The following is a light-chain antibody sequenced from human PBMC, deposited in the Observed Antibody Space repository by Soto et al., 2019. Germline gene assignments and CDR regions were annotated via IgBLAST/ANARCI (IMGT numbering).Light chain of an antibody. CDR2: EVS. V-gene: IGLV2-14*01. J-gene: IGLJ3*02. CDR1: SSDTAGYNY. CDR3: SSYAGSYSWV. Sequence: QSALTQPASVSGSPGQSITISCTGTSSDTAGYNYVSWYQQHPGKAPKLMIYEVSNRPSGVSTRFSGSQSGNTASLTISGLQAEDEANYYCSSYAGSYSWVFGGGTKLTVL.